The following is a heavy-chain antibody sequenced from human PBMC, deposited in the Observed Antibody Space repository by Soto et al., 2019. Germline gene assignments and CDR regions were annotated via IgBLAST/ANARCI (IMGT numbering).Heavy chain of an antibody. CDR2: INHSGST. Sequence: QVQLQQWGAGLLKPSETLSLTCAVYGGSFSGYYWSWIRQPPGKGLEWIGEINHSGSTNYNPPLKSRVTISVDTSKNQFSLKLSSVTAADTAVYYCAVRGGMDVWGQGTTVTVSS. CDR1: GGSFSGYY. CDR3: AVRGGMDV. J-gene: IGHJ6*02. V-gene: IGHV4-34*01.